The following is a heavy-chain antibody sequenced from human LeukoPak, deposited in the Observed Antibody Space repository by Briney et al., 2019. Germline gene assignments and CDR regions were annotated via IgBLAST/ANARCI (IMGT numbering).Heavy chain of an antibody. V-gene: IGHV4-34*01. CDR3: ARHRGLYIAAALDY. CDR2: INHSGST. D-gene: IGHD6-13*01. J-gene: IGHJ4*02. CDR1: GGSFSGYY. Sequence: SETLSLTCAVYGGSFSGYYWSWIRQPPGKGLEWIGEINHSGSTNYNPSLKSRVTISVDTSKNQFSLKLSSVTAADTAVYYCARHRGLYIAAALDYWGQGTLVTVSS.